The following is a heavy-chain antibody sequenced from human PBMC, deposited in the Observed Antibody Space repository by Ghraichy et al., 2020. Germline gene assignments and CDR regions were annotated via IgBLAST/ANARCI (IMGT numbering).Heavy chain of an antibody. Sequence: GGSLRLSCTASGFTFSSYAVSWVRQTPGKGLQLVSTVSGCGVTTYYADSEKGSFTISRHNSKNTLYLQMNSLRAEDTAVYYCAKSVYSYDSGGYYFRAFDIWGQGTMVTVSS. CDR3: AKSVYSYDSGGYYFRAFDI. D-gene: IGHD3-22*01. CDR2: VSGCGVTT. V-gene: IGHV3-23*01. CDR1: GFTFSSYA. J-gene: IGHJ3*02.